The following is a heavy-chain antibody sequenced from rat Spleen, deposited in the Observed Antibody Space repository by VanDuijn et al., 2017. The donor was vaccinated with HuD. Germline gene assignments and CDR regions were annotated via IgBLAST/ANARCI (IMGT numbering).Heavy chain of an antibody. CDR3: TRGSLGSGRLNWFVY. J-gene: IGHJ3*01. Sequence: EVQLVESGGGLVQPGRSLKISCAASGFTFSDYYMAWVRQAPTKGLEWVASISFDGGNTYYRDSVKGRFTISRDNAKSSLYLQMNSLTSEDTATYYCTRGSLGSGRLNWFVYWGQGTLVTVSS. V-gene: IGHV5-20*01. CDR2: ISFDGGNT. CDR1: GFTFSDYY. D-gene: IGHD4-6*01.